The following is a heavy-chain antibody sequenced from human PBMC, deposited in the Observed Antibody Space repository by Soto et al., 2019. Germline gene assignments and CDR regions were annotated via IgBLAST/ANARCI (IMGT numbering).Heavy chain of an antibody. CDR1: GYTFISYG. Sequence: QVQLVQSGAEVKKPGASVKVSCKASGYTFISYGIIWVRQAPGQGLEWMGWISAYNGNTKYAQKVQDRVTMTTDTATSTANMELRSLRSDDTAVYYCARDFRAGIYYGSGSSVDYWGQGTLVTVSS. J-gene: IGHJ4*02. CDR3: ARDFRAGIYYGSGSSVDY. V-gene: IGHV1-18*01. D-gene: IGHD3-10*01. CDR2: ISAYNGNT.